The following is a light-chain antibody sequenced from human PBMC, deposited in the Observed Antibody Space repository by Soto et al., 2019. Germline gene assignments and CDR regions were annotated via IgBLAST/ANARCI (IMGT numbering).Light chain of an antibody. J-gene: IGLJ2*01. Sequence: QPVLTQSPSAAASLGASVKLTCTLSSGHSDCGIAWHNQHPDKCPRYLMKLNRDGSHNKGDGIPDRFSGSSYGAERYLIISILQADDEADSYFQTWDTVVVFGGGTPLTVL. CDR1: SGHSDCG. CDR2: LNRDGSH. V-gene: IGLV4-69*01. CDR3: QTWDTVVV.